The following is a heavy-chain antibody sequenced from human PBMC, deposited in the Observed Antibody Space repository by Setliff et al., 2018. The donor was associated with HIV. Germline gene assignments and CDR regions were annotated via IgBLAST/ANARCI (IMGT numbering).Heavy chain of an antibody. CDR2: IYYSGST. Sequence: SETLSLTCTVSGGSISSHYWSWIRQPPGKGLEWIGYIYYSGSTNYNPSLKSRVTISVDTSKNQFSLKLSSVTAAGTAVYYCARGIAAAGVFDYWGQGTLVTVSS. J-gene: IGHJ4*02. V-gene: IGHV4-59*11. D-gene: IGHD6-13*01. CDR1: GGSISSHY. CDR3: ARGIAAAGVFDY.